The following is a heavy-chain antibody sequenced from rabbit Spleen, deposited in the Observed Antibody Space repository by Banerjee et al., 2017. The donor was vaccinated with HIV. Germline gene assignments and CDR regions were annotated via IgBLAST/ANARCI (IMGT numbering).Heavy chain of an antibody. CDR3: ARTIISATAL. V-gene: IGHV1S45*01. CDR1: GFSFSKSCW. J-gene: IGHJ4*01. Sequence: QEQLEESGGDLVKPEGSLTLTCTASGFSFSKSCWISWVRQAPGKGPEWIAAIYTGDGDTYYARWAKGRFTISKTSSTVDLKMTGLTAADTAANFCARTIISATALWGPGTLVTVS. CDR2: IYTGDGDT. D-gene: IGHD6-1*01.